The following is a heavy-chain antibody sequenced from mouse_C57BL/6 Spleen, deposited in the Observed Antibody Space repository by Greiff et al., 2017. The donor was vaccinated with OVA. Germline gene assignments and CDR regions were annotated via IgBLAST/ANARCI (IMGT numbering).Heavy chain of an antibody. CDR1: GFNITDYY. D-gene: IGHD2-3*01. CDR2: IDPEDGDT. V-gene: IGHV14-2*01. J-gene: IGHJ2*01. CDR3: ARYGYYAFDC. Sequence: EVQLQQSGAELVKPGASVKLSCTASGFNITDYYMHWVKQRTEQGLEWIGRIDPEDGDTKYAPKFQGKATITADASSTTAYLQLSSLTSEDAAVYYFARYGYYAFDCWGQGTTLTVSS.